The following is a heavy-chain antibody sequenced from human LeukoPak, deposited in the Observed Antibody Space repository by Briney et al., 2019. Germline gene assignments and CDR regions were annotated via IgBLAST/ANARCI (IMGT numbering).Heavy chain of an antibody. CDR3: AKDYYYGSGGGPIDY. D-gene: IGHD3-10*01. J-gene: IGHJ4*02. V-gene: IGHV3-23*01. Sequence: PGGTLRLPCAASGFPLRSHAMSWVRQAPGKALEWVSAISGSGGSTYYAESVKGRFTISRDNSKNTLYLQMNSLRAEDTAGYYCAKDYYYGSGGGPIDYWGQGTLVTVSS. CDR1: GFPLRSHA. CDR2: ISGSGGST.